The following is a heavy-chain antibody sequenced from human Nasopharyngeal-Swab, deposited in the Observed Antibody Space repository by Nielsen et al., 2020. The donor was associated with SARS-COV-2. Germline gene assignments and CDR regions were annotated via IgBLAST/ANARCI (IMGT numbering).Heavy chain of an antibody. V-gene: IGHV3-30*18. CDR2: ISYDGSNK. Sequence: GGSLRLSCAASGFTFSTYGIHWVRQAPGKGLEWVAFISYDGSNKYYADSVKGRFTISRDNSKSTLYLQMNSLRAEDTAVYYCAKLRLRLGVGYWGQGTLVTVSS. J-gene: IGHJ4*02. D-gene: IGHD3-16*01. CDR3: AKLRLRLGVGY. CDR1: GFTFSTYG.